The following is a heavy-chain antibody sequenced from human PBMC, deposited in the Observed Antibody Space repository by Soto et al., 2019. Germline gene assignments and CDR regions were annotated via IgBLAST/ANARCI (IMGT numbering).Heavy chain of an antibody. J-gene: IGHJ3*02. CDR2: ISWNSGSI. D-gene: IGHD3-22*01. V-gene: IGHV3-9*01. Sequence: GGSLRLSCAASGFTFDDYAMHWVRQAPGKGLEWVSGISWNSGSIGYADSVKGRFTISRDNAKNSLYLQMNSLRAEDTALYYCAKGHRYYYDSRGYCPNPTFDIWGQGTMVTVSS. CDR1: GFTFDDYA. CDR3: AKGHRYYYDSRGYCPNPTFDI.